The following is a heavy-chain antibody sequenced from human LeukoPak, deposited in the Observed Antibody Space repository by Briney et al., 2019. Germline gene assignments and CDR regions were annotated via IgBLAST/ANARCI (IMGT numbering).Heavy chain of an antibody. D-gene: IGHD1-26*01. CDR1: GFTFNTYS. CDR2: ISSGSSYI. CDR3: ARQVGVDDAFDI. V-gene: IGHV3-21*01. J-gene: IGHJ3*02. Sequence: KPGGSLRRSCAASGFTFNTYSVNWVRQAPGKGLEWVSSISSGSSYIFYADSMKGRFTISRDNAKTSLYLQMNSLRAEDTAVYYCARQVGVDDAFDIWGQGTKVTVSS.